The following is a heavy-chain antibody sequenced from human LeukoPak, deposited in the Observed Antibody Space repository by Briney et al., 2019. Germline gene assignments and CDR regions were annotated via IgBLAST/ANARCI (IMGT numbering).Heavy chain of an antibody. D-gene: IGHD3-9*01. CDR3: AREMAGYSTYFDY. V-gene: IGHV3-11*01. J-gene: IGHJ4*02. Sequence: GGSLRLSCAASGFTFSYYAMSWIRQAPGKGLEWVSYISSSGSTIYYADSVKGRFTISRDNAKNSLYLQMNSLRAEDTAVYYCAREMAGYSTYFDYWGQGTLVTVSS. CDR1: GFTFSYYA. CDR2: ISSSGSTI.